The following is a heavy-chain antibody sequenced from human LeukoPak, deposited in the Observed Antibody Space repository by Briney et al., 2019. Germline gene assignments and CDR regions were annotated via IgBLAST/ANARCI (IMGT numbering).Heavy chain of an antibody. CDR2: IYYSGST. D-gene: IGHD5-18*01. CDR1: GGSISSYY. J-gene: IGHJ4*02. CDR3: ARGYSYSDY. V-gene: IGHV4-59*01. Sequence: SETLSLTCTVSGGSISSYYWSWIRQPPGKGLEWIGYIYYSGSTNYNPSLKSRVTISVDTSKNQFSLKLSSVTAADTAVHYCARGYSYSDYWGQGTLVTVSS.